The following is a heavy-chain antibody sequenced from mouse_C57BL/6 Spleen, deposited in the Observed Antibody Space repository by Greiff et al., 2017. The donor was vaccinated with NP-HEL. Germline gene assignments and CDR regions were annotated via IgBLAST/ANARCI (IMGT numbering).Heavy chain of an antibody. CDR3: ARGGYDEGHY. Sequence: EVKLMESGPGLVKPSQSLSLTCSVTGYSITSGYYWNWIRQFPGNKLEWMGYISYDGSNNYNPSLKNRISITRDTSKNQFFLKLNSVTTEDTATYYCARGGYDEGHYWGQGTTLTVSS. V-gene: IGHV3-6*01. CDR1: GYSITSGYY. CDR2: ISYDGSN. D-gene: IGHD2-2*01. J-gene: IGHJ2*01.